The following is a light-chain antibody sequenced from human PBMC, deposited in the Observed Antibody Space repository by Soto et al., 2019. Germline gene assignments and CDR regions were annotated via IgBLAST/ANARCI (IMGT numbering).Light chain of an antibody. CDR2: DAS. Sequence: DIQMTQSPSTLSASVGDRFTITCRASQSISSWLAWYQQKPGKAPKLLIYDASSVESGVPSRFSGSGSGTEFTLTISSLQPDDFASYYCLQYHTYRTFGQGTKVDIK. CDR3: LQYHTYRT. CDR1: QSISSW. V-gene: IGKV1-5*01. J-gene: IGKJ1*01.